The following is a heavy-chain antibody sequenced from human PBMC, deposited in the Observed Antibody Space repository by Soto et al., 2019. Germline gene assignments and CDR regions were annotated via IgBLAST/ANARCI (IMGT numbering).Heavy chain of an antibody. D-gene: IGHD3-22*01. J-gene: IGHJ4*02. CDR3: ARDPSGYLDY. V-gene: IGHV3-48*01. CDR2: IRSNGSTK. Sequence: GGSLRLSCAASGFTFSSYSMNWVRQAPGKGLEWVSYIRSNGSTKYYADSVKGRFTISRDNSKNTLYLQMNSLRAEDTAGYYCARDPSGYLDYWGQGTVVTVSS. CDR1: GFTFSSYS.